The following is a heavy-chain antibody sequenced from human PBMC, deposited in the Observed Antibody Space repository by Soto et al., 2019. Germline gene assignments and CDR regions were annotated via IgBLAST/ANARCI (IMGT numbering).Heavy chain of an antibody. J-gene: IGHJ5*02. CDR2: VYQSGSA. D-gene: IGHD3-22*01. CDR1: GGSIRRDAYA. Sequence: QLQLQESGSGLVKPSQTLSLTCTVSGGSIRRDAYAWSWIRQPPGKGLEWIGYVYQSGSAYYNPSLESRVTIXLXTXXNEFSLNLTSVTAADTAVYFCARVDYDTETYSSDHWGQGALITVSP. CDR3: ARVDYDTETYSSDH. V-gene: IGHV4-30-2*01.